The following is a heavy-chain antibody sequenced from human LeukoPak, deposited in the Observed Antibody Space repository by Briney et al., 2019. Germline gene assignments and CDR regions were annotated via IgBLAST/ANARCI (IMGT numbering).Heavy chain of an antibody. Sequence: GSLRLSCAASGFTFSSYAMSWVRQAPGKGLEWVSAISGSGDNTYYTDSVKGRFTVSRDNSKNTLYLQMSSLRAEDTAVYYCAKGSTTGGELRHDYWGQGTQVTVSS. CDR2: ISGSGDNT. J-gene: IGHJ4*02. CDR1: GFTFSSYA. V-gene: IGHV3-23*01. D-gene: IGHD1-7*01. CDR3: AKGSTTGGELRHDY.